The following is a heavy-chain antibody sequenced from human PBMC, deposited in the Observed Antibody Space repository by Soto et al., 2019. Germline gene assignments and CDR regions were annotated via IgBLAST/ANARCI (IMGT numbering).Heavy chain of an antibody. D-gene: IGHD6-19*01. CDR2: IYHSGST. CDR3: AGSFISGWFTWFDP. J-gene: IGHJ5*02. Sequence: SETLSLTCAVSGGSINNSNWWSWVRQPPGKGLEWIGEIYHSGSTNYNPSLKSRVTISIDRSKSQFSLTLNSVIAADTAVYYCAGSFISGWFTWFDPWGQGNLVTVSS. V-gene: IGHV4-4*02. CDR1: GGSINNSNW.